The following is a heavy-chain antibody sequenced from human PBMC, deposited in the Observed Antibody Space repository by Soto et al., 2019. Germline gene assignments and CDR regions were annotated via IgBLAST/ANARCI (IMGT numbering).Heavy chain of an antibody. CDR1: GYTFTSYA. CDR3: ARKDSSGWYGRRRQTDY. J-gene: IGHJ4*02. CDR2: INAGNGNT. V-gene: IGHV1-3*01. D-gene: IGHD6-19*01. Sequence: QVQLVQSGAEVKKPGASVKVSCKASGYTFTSYAMHWVRQAPGQRLEWMGWINAGNGNTKYSQKFQGRVTITRDTSASTAYMELSSLRSEDTAVYYCARKDSSGWYGRRRQTDYWGQGTLVTVSS.